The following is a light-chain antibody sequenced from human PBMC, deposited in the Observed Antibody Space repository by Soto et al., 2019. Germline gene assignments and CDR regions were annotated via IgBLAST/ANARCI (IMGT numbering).Light chain of an antibody. CDR1: ALPKQY. Sequence: SYELTQPPSVSVSPGQTARITCSGDALPKQYAYWYQQKPGQAPVLVIYKDSGGPSGIPERFSGSSSGTTVTLTISGVQAEDAADYYCQSADSSGGFRGVFGAGTKSPS. CDR2: KDS. J-gene: IGLJ1*01. V-gene: IGLV3-25*02. CDR3: QSADSSGGFRGV.